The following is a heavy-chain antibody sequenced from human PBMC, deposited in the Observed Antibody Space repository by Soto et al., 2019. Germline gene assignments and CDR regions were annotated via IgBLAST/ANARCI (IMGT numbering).Heavy chain of an antibody. D-gene: IGHD4-17*01. CDR1: GYTFTSCN. J-gene: IGHJ4*02. CDR3: ARAPGYYGDFFDY. V-gene: IGHV1-46*04. Sequence: ASVKVSCKASGYTFTSCNMHWVRQAPGQGLEWMGMINPSGGSTGYADSVKGRFTISRDNAKNSLYLQMNSLRAEDTAFYYCARAPGYYGDFFDYWGQGTLVTVSS. CDR2: INPSGGST.